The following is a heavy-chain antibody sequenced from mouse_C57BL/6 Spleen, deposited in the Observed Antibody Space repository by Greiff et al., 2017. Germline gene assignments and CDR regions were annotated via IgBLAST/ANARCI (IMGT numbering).Heavy chain of an antibody. D-gene: IGHD4-1*01. Sequence: DVMLVESGGGLVKPGGSLKLSCAASGFTFSSYAMSWVRQTPEKRLEWVATISDGGSYTYYPDNVKGRFTISRDNAKNNLYLQMSHLKSEDTAMYYCAREGPGRAMDYWGQGTSVTVSS. V-gene: IGHV5-4*01. J-gene: IGHJ4*01. CDR1: GFTFSSYA. CDR2: ISDGGSYT. CDR3: AREGPGRAMDY.